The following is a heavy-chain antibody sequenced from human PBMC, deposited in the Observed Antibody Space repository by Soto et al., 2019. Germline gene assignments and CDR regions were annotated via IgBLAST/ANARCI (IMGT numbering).Heavy chain of an antibody. D-gene: IGHD6-19*01. CDR2: TYYRSKWYN. Sequence: SQTLSLTCAISGDSVSSNNVAWNWIRQSPSRGLEWLGRTYYRSKWYNDYAVSVKSRITIIPDTSKNQFSLQLNSVTPEDTAVYYCAREHSSGRQTIVFDYWGQGTLVTVSS. J-gene: IGHJ4*02. CDR3: AREHSSGRQTIVFDY. CDR1: GDSVSSNNVA. V-gene: IGHV6-1*01.